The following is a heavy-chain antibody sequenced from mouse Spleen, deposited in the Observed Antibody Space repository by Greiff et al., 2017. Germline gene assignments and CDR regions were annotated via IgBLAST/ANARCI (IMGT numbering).Heavy chain of an antibody. CDR3: ARRWLLRGGFDY. J-gene: IGHJ2*01. CDR2: INPSTGGT. CDR1: GYSFTGYY. D-gene: IGHD2-3*01. Sequence: VQLQQSGPELVKPGASVKISCKASGYSFTGYYMNWVKQSPEKSLEWIGEINPSTGGTTYNQKFKAKATLTVDKSSSTAYMQLKSLTSEDSAVYYCARRWLLRGGFDYWGQGTTLTVSS. V-gene: IGHV1-42*01.